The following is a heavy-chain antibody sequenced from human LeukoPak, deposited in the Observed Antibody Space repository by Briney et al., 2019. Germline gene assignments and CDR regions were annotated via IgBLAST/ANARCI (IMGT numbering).Heavy chain of an antibody. Sequence: ASVKVSCKASGYTFTSYGISWVRQAPGQGLEWMGWISAYNGNANYAQKLQGRVTMTTDTSTSTAYMELRSLRSDDTAVFYCARSPDILTGENFDYWGQGTLVTVSS. D-gene: IGHD3-9*01. CDR2: ISAYNGNA. CDR3: ARSPDILTGENFDY. V-gene: IGHV1-18*01. J-gene: IGHJ4*02. CDR1: GYTFTSYG.